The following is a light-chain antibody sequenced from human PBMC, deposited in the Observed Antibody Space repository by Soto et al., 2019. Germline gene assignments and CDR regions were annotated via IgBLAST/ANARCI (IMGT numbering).Light chain of an antibody. CDR3: SSYTSSSTYV. CDR1: SSDVGGYNY. J-gene: IGLJ1*01. CDR2: DVS. V-gene: IGLV2-14*01. Sequence: QSALTQPASVSRSPGQSITISCTGTSSDVGGYNYVSWYQQHPGKAPKLMIYDVSNRPSGVSNRFSGSKSGNTASLTISGLQAEDEADYYCSSYTSSSTYVFGTGTKLTV.